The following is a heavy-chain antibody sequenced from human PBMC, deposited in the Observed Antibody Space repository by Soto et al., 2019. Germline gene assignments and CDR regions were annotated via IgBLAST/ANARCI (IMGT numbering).Heavy chain of an antibody. J-gene: IGHJ5*02. CDR1: GYTFTSYD. Sequence: ASVKVSCKASGYTFTSYDINWVRQATGQGLEWMGWMNPNSGNTGYAQKFQGRVTMTRNTSIGTAYMELSSLRSEDTAVYYCARGVRVRGVIIKRGYWFDPWGQGTLVTVSS. D-gene: IGHD3-10*01. V-gene: IGHV1-8*01. CDR3: ARGVRVRGVIIKRGYWFDP. CDR2: MNPNSGNT.